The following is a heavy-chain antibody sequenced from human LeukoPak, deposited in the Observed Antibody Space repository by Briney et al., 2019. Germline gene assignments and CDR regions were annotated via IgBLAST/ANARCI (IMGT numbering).Heavy chain of an antibody. D-gene: IGHD3-9*01. V-gene: IGHV4-59*01. Sequence: SETLSLTCTVSGGSISSYYWSWIRQPPGKGLEWIGYIYYSGSTNYNPSLKSRVTISVDTSKNQFSLKLSSVTAADTAVYYCARESAANYDILTGTPKGPLFDPWGQGTLVTVSS. J-gene: IGHJ5*02. CDR3: ARESAANYDILTGTPKGPLFDP. CDR1: GGSISSYY. CDR2: IYYSGST.